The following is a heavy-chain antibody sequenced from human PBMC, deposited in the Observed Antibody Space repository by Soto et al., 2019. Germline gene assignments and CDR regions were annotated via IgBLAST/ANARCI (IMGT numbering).Heavy chain of an antibody. J-gene: IGHJ4*02. CDR2: INHSGST. Sequence: TSETLSLTCAVYGGSFSGYYWSWIRQPPGKGLEWIGEINHSGSTNYNPSLKSRVTISVDTSKNQFSLKLSSVTAADTAVYYCARGPLGIYYGDYYLDYWGQGTLVTVSS. CDR1: GGSFSGYY. CDR3: ARGPLGIYYGDYYLDY. V-gene: IGHV4-34*01. D-gene: IGHD4-17*01.